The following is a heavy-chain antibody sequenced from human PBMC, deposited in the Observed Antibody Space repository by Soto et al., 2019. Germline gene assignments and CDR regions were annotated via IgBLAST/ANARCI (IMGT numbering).Heavy chain of an antibody. Sequence: QVQLVQSGAEVKKPGSSVKVSCKASGGTFSSYAISWVRQAPGQGLAWMGGIIPIFGTANYAQKFQGRVTITGEESTSTAYMELSSLRSEDTAVYYCARERGTTVTTYYYYGMDVWGQGTTVTVSS. CDR3: ARERGTTVTTYYYYGMDV. CDR2: IIPIFGTA. J-gene: IGHJ6*02. D-gene: IGHD4-17*01. CDR1: GGTFSSYA. V-gene: IGHV1-69*01.